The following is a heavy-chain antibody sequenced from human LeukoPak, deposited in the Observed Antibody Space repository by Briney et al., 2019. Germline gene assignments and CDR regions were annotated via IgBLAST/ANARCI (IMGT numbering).Heavy chain of an antibody. CDR3: ARQRPKALFDY. J-gene: IGHJ4*02. V-gene: IGHV4-4*07. CDR1: GGSISSYY. Sequence: SETLSLTSTVAGGSISSYYWSWIRQPAGKGLEWIGRIYTSESTTYNPSLKTRVTISVDKPKNQFSLKLSSVTAADTAVDYCARQRPKALFDYWGQGTLVTVSS. CDR2: IYTSEST. D-gene: IGHD5-24*01.